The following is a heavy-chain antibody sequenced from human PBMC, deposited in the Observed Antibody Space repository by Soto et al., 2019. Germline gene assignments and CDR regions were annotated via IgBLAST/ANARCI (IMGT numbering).Heavy chain of an antibody. CDR2: TT. J-gene: IGHJ1*01. V-gene: IGHV4-28*01. CDR3: ASGVSGYYGPEYFQD. D-gene: IGHD3-9*01. Sequence: PDTRFLTCRFSGDSLIVKNWWAWLRQPPGKRLECIGTTYYNPSLESLVTISLDTSKNQSSLTLRSVTAADTAVYYCASGVSGYYGPEYFQDWGQGTPVTVSA. CDR1: GDSLIVKNW.